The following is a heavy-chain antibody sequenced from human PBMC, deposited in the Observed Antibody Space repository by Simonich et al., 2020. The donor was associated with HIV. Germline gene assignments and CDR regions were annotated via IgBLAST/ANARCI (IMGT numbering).Heavy chain of an antibody. Sequence: QVHLQQWGAGLLKPSETLSLTCAVYGGSFSGYYWNWIRQPPGKGLEWIGEIDHSERTNYNPTLKRRVTISVDTSKNQFSLKLSSVTAADTAVYYCARRSGYDLDYWGQGTLVTVSS. V-gene: IGHV4-34*01. D-gene: IGHD5-12*01. CDR2: IDHSERT. CDR1: GGSFSGYY. J-gene: IGHJ4*02. CDR3: ARRSGYDLDY.